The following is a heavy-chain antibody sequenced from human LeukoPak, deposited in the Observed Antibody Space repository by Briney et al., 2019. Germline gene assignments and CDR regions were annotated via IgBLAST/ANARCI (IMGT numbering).Heavy chain of an antibody. D-gene: IGHD2-2*02. V-gene: IGHV1-18*01. CDR2: VSAYNGNT. CDR1: GYTFTSYG. CDR3: AREECRSTSCYKEWFDP. Sequence: ASVKVSCKASGYTFTSYGISWVRQAPGQGLEWMGWVSAYNGNTNYAQKLQGRVTMTTDTSTSTAYMELRSLRSDDTAVYYCAREECRSTSCYKEWFDPWGQGTLVTVSS. J-gene: IGHJ5*02.